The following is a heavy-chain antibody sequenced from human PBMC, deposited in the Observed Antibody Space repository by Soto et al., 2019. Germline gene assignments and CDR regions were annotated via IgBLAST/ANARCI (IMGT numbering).Heavy chain of an antibody. D-gene: IGHD2-21*01. CDR3: AKVRVGIDVDFDY. V-gene: IGHV3-23*01. CDR2: IRDSDSGGST. J-gene: IGHJ4*02. CDR1: GFTFSNSA. Sequence: GGSLRLACAASGFTFSNSAMTWVRQAPAKGLEWVSTIRDSDSGGSTFYADSVKGRFTISRDDSKNTLYLQMSSLRAEDTAMYYCAKVRVGIDVDFDYWGQGALVTVSS.